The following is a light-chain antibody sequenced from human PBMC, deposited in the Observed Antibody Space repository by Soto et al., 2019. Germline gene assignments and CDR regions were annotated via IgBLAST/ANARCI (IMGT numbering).Light chain of an antibody. V-gene: IGKV3-15*01. J-gene: IGKJ2*01. CDR1: QSVNSR. Sequence: EIVMTQSPATLSVSPGERVTLFCRASQSVNSRLAWYQQKPAQAPRLLIYDASTRATGIPASFSGSGSGTEFPLTISSLQSEDFAVYYCQQYKNWPPEYTFGQGTKLEIK. CDR3: QQYKNWPPEYT. CDR2: DAS.